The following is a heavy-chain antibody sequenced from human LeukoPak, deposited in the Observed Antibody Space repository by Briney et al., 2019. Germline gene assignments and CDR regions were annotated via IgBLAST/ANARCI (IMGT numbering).Heavy chain of an antibody. D-gene: IGHD2-15*01. CDR1: GFTFSSYA. CDR2: ISGGGGST. CDR3: AKVGGSGPRDY. J-gene: IGHJ4*02. V-gene: IGHV3-23*01. Sequence: GGSLRLSSAASGFTFSSYAMSWVRQAPGKGLEWVSAISGGGGSTYYADSVKGRFTISRDNSKNTLYLQMNSLRADDSAVYYCAKVGGSGPRDYWGQGTLVTVSS.